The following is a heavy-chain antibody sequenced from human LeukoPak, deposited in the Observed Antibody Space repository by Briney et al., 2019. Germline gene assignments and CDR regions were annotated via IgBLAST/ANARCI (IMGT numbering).Heavy chain of an antibody. CDR2: INPNSGGT. D-gene: IGHD3-22*01. Sequence: ASVKVSCKASGYTFTGYYMHWERQAHGQGLEWMGRINPNSGGTNYAQKFQGRVTMTRDTSISTAYMELSRLRSDDTAVYYCARDHDSSGYYLSDFDYWGQGTLVTVSS. CDR3: ARDHDSSGYYLSDFDY. J-gene: IGHJ4*02. CDR1: GYTFTGYY. V-gene: IGHV1-2*06.